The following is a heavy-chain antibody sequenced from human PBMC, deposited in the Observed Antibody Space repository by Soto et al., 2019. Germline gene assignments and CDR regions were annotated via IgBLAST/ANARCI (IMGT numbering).Heavy chain of an antibody. V-gene: IGHV4-39*07. CDR2: ICYSGTT. D-gene: IGHD2-2*01. CDR1: DSSVSSRSYS. J-gene: IGHJ5*02. Sequence: SETLSLTCTVSDSSVSSRSYSWAWIRQPPGKGLEWIGNICYSGTTYYNPSLKSRVTISVDRSKNQFSLKLSSVTAADTAVYYCARVPDRWGQGTLVTVS. CDR3: ARVPDR.